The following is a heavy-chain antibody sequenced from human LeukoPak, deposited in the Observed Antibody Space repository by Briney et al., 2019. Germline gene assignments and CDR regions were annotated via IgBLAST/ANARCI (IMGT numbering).Heavy chain of an antibody. J-gene: IGHJ6*03. CDR3: ARGLYYIDV. Sequence: PGGSLRLSCAAPGFTFSTHTMAWVRQAPGKGLEWVSYISGSTSVIYYADSVKGRFTISRDNAKNSLYLQMNSLRTEDTAIYYCARGLYYIDVWGNGTAVTVS. CDR1: GFTFSTHT. V-gene: IGHV3-48*01. CDR2: ISGSTSVI.